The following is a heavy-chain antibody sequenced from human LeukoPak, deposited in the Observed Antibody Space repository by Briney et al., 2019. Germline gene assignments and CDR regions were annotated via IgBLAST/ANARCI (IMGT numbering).Heavy chain of an antibody. V-gene: IGHV3-49*03. D-gene: IGHD3-16*02. CDR2: IRAKAYGGTT. Sequence: EPGRSLRLSCTASGFTLAAYGMAWFRQAPGKGLEWIGVIRAKAYGGTTQYAASVKGRFFISRDDSKSIAYLQMDSLETEDTAVYYCARGGYQFEHWGQGTLVTVAS. J-gene: IGHJ1*01. CDR3: ARGGYQFEH. CDR1: GFTLAAYG.